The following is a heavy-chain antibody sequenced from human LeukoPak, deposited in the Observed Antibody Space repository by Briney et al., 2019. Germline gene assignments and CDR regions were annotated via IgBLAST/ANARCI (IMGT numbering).Heavy chain of an antibody. CDR1: GFTFSDYY. V-gene: IGHV3-11*01. CDR3: ARDPFPPVGAFDI. Sequence: GGSLRLSCAASGFTFSDYYMSWIRQAPGKGLEWLSYISSSGSTIYYADSVKGRFTISRDNAKNSLYLQMNSLRAEDTAVYYCARDPFPPVGAFDIWGQGTMVTVSS. CDR2: ISSSGSTI. J-gene: IGHJ3*02.